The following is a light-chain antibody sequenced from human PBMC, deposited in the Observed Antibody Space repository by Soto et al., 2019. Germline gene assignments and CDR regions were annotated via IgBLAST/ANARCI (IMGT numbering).Light chain of an antibody. CDR2: SNN. Sequence: QSALTQPPSTSGTPGQSVTISCSGSSSNIGRNTVNWYQQLPGTAPKLLIYSNNQRPSGVPDRFSGSKSGTSASLAVSGLQSEDEAEYYCEAWDGSVPGSFVFGTGTKVTVL. J-gene: IGLJ1*01. CDR3: EAWDGSVPGSFV. CDR1: SSNIGRNT. V-gene: IGLV1-44*01.